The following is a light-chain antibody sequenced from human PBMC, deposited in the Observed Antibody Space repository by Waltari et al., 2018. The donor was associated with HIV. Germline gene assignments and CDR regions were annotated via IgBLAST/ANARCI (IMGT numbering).Light chain of an antibody. CDR1: SSNIGSGYD. CDR3: HSYDSSLSGYV. Sequence: GAPGQRVTISCTGSSSNIGSGYDVHWYQQLPGTAPKLLISGNNNRPSGVPDRFSASKSGTSASLAITGLQVEDEADYYCHSYDSSLSGYVFGTGTKVTV. V-gene: IGLV1-40*01. J-gene: IGLJ1*01. CDR2: GNN.